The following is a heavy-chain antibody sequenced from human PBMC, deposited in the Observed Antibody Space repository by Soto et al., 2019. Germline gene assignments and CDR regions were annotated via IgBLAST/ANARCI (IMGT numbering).Heavy chain of an antibody. D-gene: IGHD5-18*01. CDR2: ISGSGGST. Sequence: PGGSLRLSCAASGFTFSSYAMSWVRQAPGKGLEWVSAISGSGGSTYYADSVKGRFTISRDNSKNTLYLQMNSLRAEDTAVYYCAKDGRYSYGYGYYYGMDVWGQGTTVTVSS. J-gene: IGHJ6*02. CDR3: AKDGRYSYGYGYYYGMDV. V-gene: IGHV3-23*01. CDR1: GFTFSSYA.